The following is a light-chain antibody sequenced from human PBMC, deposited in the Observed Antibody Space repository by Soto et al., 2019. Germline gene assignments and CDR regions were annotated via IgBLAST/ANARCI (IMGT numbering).Light chain of an antibody. Sequence: QSALAQPASVSGSPGQSITISCTGTSSDVGGYNYVSWYRQHPGKAPKLMIYEVRNRPSGVSNRFSGSKSGNTASLTISGLQAEDEADYYCSSYTRSSTLIFGSGTKVTVL. CDR1: SSDVGGYNY. CDR2: EVR. CDR3: SSYTRSSTLI. J-gene: IGLJ1*01. V-gene: IGLV2-14*01.